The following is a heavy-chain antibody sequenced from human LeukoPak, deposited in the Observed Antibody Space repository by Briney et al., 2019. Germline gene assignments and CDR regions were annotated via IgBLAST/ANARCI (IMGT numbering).Heavy chain of an antibody. CDR3: AKALGDWPTTLDY. CDR1: GFIFRHYA. J-gene: IGHJ4*02. D-gene: IGHD3-16*01. V-gene: IGHV3-23*01. CDR2: ISGSGDST. Sequence: GGSLRLSCSASGFIFRHYAVNWVRQSPGKGLEWVSGISGSGDSTYYADSVRGRFTVSRDNSKNTLYLQMNSLTAADTAVYFCAKALGDWPTTLDYWGRGTLVTVSS.